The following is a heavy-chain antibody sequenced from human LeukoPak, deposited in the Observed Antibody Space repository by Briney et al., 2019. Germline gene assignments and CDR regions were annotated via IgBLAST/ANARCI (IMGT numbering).Heavy chain of an antibody. CDR2: INGDGRNI. D-gene: IGHD2-21*01. CDR1: GFTFSSYW. V-gene: IGHV3-74*01. CDR3: ARDHTDPGLFFDS. Sequence: GGSLRLSCVASGFTFSSYWMHWVRQDPRKGLVWVSRINGDGRNINYADSVRGRFTISRDNAKNTLYLQMNSLRAEDTAVYYCARDHTDPGLFFDSWGQGTLVTVSS. J-gene: IGHJ4*02.